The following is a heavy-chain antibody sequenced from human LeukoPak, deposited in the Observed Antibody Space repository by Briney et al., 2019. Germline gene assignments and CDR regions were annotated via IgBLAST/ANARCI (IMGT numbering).Heavy chain of an antibody. CDR2: IYHSGST. CDR1: GVSISSYY. Sequence: SETLSLTCTVSGVSISSYYWSWIRQPPGKGLEWIGYIYHSGSTYYNPSLKSRVTISVDTSKNQFSLKLSSVTAADTAVYYCARRGVTMVRGVNDWFDPWGQGTLVTVSS. V-gene: IGHV4-59*01. CDR3: ARRGVTMVRGVNDWFDP. J-gene: IGHJ5*02. D-gene: IGHD3-10*01.